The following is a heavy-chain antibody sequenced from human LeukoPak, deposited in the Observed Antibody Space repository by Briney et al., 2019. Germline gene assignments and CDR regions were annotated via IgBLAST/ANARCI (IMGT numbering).Heavy chain of an antibody. V-gene: IGHV5-51*01. D-gene: IGHD3-22*01. CDR2: IYPDDSET. J-gene: IGHJ4*02. Sequence: GASLKISCKGSGSSFTSYWIGWVRQMPGRGLEWMGIIYPDDSETRYSPSFQGQVTISADKSISTAFLQWSSLKASDTAIYYCARLGTSDSSGYYYPFDYWGQGTLVTVSS. CDR1: GSSFTSYW. CDR3: ARLGTSDSSGYYYPFDY.